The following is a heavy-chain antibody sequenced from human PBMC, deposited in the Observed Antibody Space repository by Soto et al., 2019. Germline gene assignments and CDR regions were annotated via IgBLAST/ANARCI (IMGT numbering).Heavy chain of an antibody. D-gene: IGHD6-13*01. CDR3: AKGIAAAGRPLLLDY. Sequence: PGGSLRLSCAASGFTFSSYAMSWVRQALGKGLEWVSAISGSGGSTYYADSVKGRFTISRDNSKNTLYLQMNSLRVEDTAVYYCAKGIAAAGRPLLLDYWGQGTLVTVSS. CDR1: GFTFSSYA. CDR2: ISGSGGST. J-gene: IGHJ4*02. V-gene: IGHV3-23*01.